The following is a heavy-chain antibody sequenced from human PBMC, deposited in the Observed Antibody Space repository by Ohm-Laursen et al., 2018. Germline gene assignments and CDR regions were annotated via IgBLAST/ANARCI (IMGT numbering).Heavy chain of an antibody. CDR2: TSSDGSNK. V-gene: IGHV3-30*18. CDR3: AKGDVLPAAISFSHFYY. J-gene: IGHJ4*02. Sequence: SLRLSCAASGFTFSTYGMHWVRQAPGKGLEWVALTSSDGSNKYYADSVKGRFTISRDNSKSTLYLQMNSLRAEDTAVYYCAKGDVLPAAISFSHFYYWGQGTLVSVSS. D-gene: IGHD2-2*02. CDR1: GFTFSTYG.